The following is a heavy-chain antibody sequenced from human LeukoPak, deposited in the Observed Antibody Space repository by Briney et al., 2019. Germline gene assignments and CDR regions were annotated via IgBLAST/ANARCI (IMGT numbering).Heavy chain of an antibody. D-gene: IGHD5-12*01. CDR1: GASVNSGSSY. Sequence: PSETLSLTCTVSGASVNSGSSYWSWIRQPPGKGLEWIGYIYYSGITNYNPSLKSRVTMSVDTSKNQFSLKLSSVTAADTAIYYCARDSRGHSGYDLDYWGQGTLVTVSS. V-gene: IGHV4-61*01. J-gene: IGHJ4*02. CDR3: ARDSRGHSGYDLDY. CDR2: IYYSGIT.